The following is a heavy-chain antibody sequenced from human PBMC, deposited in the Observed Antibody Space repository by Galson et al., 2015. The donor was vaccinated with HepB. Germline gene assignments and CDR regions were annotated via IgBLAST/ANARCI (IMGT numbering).Heavy chain of an antibody. CDR3: ARYRSAVYYYDSSGYQDYFDH. V-gene: IGHV1-18*04. Sequence: SVKVSCKASGYTFTSYGISWVRQAPGQGLEWLRWISAYKGNTKYAQKVQGRLTMTTDTSTSTAYMDLRSLRSDDTAVYYCARYRSAVYYYDSSGYQDYFDHWGQGTLVTVSS. CDR2: ISAYKGNT. CDR1: GYTFTSYG. D-gene: IGHD3-22*01. J-gene: IGHJ4*02.